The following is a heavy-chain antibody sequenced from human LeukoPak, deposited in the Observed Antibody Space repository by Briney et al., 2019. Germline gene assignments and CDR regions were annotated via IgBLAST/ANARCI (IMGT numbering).Heavy chain of an antibody. J-gene: IGHJ5*02. V-gene: IGHV3-30-3*01. CDR3: ARDSRGIYYYDSSGYYDWFDP. CDR1: GFTFSSYA. Sequence: PGRSLRLSCAASGFTFSSYAMHWVRQAPSKGLEWVAVISYDGSNKYYADSVKGRFTISRDNSKNTLYLQMNSLRAEDTAVYYCARDSRGIYYYDSSGYYDWFDPWGQGTLVTVSS. D-gene: IGHD3-22*01. CDR2: ISYDGSNK.